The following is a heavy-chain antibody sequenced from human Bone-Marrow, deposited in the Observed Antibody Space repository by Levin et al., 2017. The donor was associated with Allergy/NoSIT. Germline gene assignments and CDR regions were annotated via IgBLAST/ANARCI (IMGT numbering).Heavy chain of an antibody. Sequence: LTGGSLRLSCAASGFTFYDYTMQWVRQAPGKGLEWVSGIHWNGDRATYADSVRGRFSISRDNAKNTLYLQMNSLRGEDTAFYYCVKDKAWSGSGHFYYGMDVWGQGTTVTVSS. CDR1: GFTFYDYT. CDR2: IHWNGDRA. CDR3: VKDKAWSGSGHFYYGMDV. V-gene: IGHV3-9*01. J-gene: IGHJ6*02. D-gene: IGHD3-10*01.